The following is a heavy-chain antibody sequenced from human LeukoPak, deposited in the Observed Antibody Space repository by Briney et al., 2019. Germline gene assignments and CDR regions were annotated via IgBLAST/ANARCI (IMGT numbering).Heavy chain of an antibody. V-gene: IGHV3-7*04. CDR3: ARDVGWKAG. D-gene: IGHD1-1*01. Sequence: PGGSLRLSCTASGFTFSNYWRSWVRQAPGKGLEWVANIKQDGSEIYYVDSVKGRFTISRDNAKNSLYLQMNSLRAEDTAVYYCARDVGWKAGWGQGTLVTVSS. CDR1: GFTFSNYW. CDR2: IKQDGSEI. J-gene: IGHJ4*02.